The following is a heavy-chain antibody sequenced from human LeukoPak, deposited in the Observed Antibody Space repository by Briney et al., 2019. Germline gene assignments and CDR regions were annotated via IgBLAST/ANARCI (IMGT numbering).Heavy chain of an antibody. V-gene: IGHV3-7*01. CDR1: GFTFSNTW. J-gene: IGHJ4*02. D-gene: IGHD4-23*01. CDR2: IKQDGSEK. CDR3: ARDVHGGAFDY. Sequence: GGSLRLSCAASGFTFSNTWMSWVRQAPGKGLEWVANIKQDGSEKYYVDSVKGRFTISRDNAKNSLYLQMNSLRAEDTAVYYCARDVHGGAFDYWGQGTLVTVSS.